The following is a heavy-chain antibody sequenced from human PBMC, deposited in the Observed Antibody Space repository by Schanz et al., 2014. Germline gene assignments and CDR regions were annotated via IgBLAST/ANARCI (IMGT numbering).Heavy chain of an antibody. CDR3: ARLPGLYCSGGACYRGY. D-gene: IGHD2-15*01. CDR2: IYYSGST. Sequence: QLQLQESGPGLVKPSETLSLTCTVSGGSISSSGYYWGWIRQPPGNGLEWIGSIYYSGSTYYNPPLKSGVTTAEDPSKTLSPRRVPFGTATDTAVYYCARLPGLYCSGGACYRGYWGQGTLVTVSS. J-gene: IGHJ4*02. V-gene: IGHV4-39*01. CDR1: GGSISSSGYY.